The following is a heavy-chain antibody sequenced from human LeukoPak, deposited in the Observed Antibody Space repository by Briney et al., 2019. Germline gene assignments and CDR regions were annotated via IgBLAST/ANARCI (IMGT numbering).Heavy chain of an antibody. CDR2: INPSGGST. CDR1: GYTFTSYY. CDR3: ARDRRITIFGVVSNWFDP. J-gene: IGHJ5*02. V-gene: IGHV1-46*01. Sequence: ASVKVSCKASGYTFTSYYMHWVRQAPGQGPEWMGIINPSGGSTSYAQKFQGRVTMTRDMSTSTVYMELSSLRSEDTAVYYCARDRRITIFGVVSNWFDPWGQGTLVTVSS. D-gene: IGHD3-3*01.